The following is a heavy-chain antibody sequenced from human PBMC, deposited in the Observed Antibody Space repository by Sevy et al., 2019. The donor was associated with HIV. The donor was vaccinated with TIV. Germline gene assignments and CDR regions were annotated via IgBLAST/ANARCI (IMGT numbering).Heavy chain of an antibody. D-gene: IGHD4-17*01. J-gene: IGHJ4*02. CDR1: GFTFSSYG. V-gene: IGHV3-33*01. CDR2: IWYDGSNK. CDR3: ARDGDYGDYVSYFDY. Sequence: GGSLRLSCAASGFTFSSYGMHWVRQAPGKGLEWVAVIWYDGSNKYYADSVKGRFTISRDNSKNTLYLQMNSLRAEDTAVYYSARDGDYGDYVSYFDYWGQGTLVTVSS.